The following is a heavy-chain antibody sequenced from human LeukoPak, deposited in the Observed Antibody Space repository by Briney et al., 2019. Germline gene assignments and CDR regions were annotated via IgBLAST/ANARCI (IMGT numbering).Heavy chain of an antibody. V-gene: IGHV3-23*01. D-gene: IGHD3-10*01. CDR3: AKDAGGSYYGSGSYYHNFFDY. J-gene: IGHJ4*02. CDR2: ISGHSNNT. CDR1: GATFSINI. Sequence: GVSLRLSCEGSGATFSINIMSWVRQAPGKGLEWVSIISGHSNNTYYADSVKGRFTISRDKSKNTLYLQMNSLRAEDTAVYYCAKDAGGSYYGSGSYYHNFFDYWGQGTLVTVSS.